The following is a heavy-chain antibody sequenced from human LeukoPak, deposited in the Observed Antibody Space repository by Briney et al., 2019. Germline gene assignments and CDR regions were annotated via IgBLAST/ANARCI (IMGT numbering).Heavy chain of an antibody. CDR1: GGSISSYY. J-gene: IGHJ4*02. V-gene: IGHV4-59*01. CDR2: IYYSGST. Sequence: SETLSLTCTVSGGSISSYYWSWFRQPPGKGLEWIGYIYYSGSTNYNPSLKSRVTISVDTSKNQFSLKLSSVTAADTAVYYCARANHRGTKFPFDYWGQGTLVTVSS. D-gene: IGHD1-26*01. CDR3: ARANHRGTKFPFDY.